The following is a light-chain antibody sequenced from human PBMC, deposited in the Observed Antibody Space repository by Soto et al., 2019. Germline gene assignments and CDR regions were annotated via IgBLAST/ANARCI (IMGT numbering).Light chain of an antibody. CDR3: QQYGNTPWT. J-gene: IGKJ1*01. Sequence: EIVLTQSPGTLSLSPGERATLSCRASQSVANNFLAWYQQKPGQAPRLLIFAASKRASDIPARFSGSGSGSDFTLTISRLEPADFAVYYCQQYGNTPWTFGQRTMVEIK. CDR2: AAS. V-gene: IGKV3-20*01. CDR1: QSVANNF.